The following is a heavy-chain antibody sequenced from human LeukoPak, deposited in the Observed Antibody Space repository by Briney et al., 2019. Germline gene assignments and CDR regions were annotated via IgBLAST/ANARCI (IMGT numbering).Heavy chain of an antibody. D-gene: IGHD3-22*01. J-gene: IGHJ4*02. CDR3: ARGFSSGYYPPRLGY. CDR1: GGSISSYY. CDR2: INHSGST. Sequence: SETLSLTCTVSGGSISSYYWSWIRQPPGKGLEWIGEINHSGSTNYNPSLKSRVTISVDTSKNQFSLKLSSVTAADTAVYYCARGFSSGYYPPRLGYWGQGTLVTVSS. V-gene: IGHV4-34*01.